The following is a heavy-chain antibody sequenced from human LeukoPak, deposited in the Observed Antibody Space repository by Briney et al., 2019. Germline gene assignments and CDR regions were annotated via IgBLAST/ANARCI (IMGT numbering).Heavy chain of an antibody. Sequence: GGSLRLSCAASGSTFSSYWMSWVRQAPGKGLEWVANIKQDGSEKYYVDSVKGRFTISRDNAKNSLYLQMNSLRAEDTAVYYCARECDFWSGYPLYYYYYYMDVWGKGTTVTVSS. V-gene: IGHV3-7*01. CDR3: ARECDFWSGYPLYYYYYYMDV. D-gene: IGHD3-3*01. CDR1: GSTFSSYW. CDR2: IKQDGSEK. J-gene: IGHJ6*03.